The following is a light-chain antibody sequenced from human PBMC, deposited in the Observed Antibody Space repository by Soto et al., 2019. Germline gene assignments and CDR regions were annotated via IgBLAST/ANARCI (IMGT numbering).Light chain of an antibody. J-gene: IGLJ3*02. V-gene: IGLV1-47*01. CDR3: AAWEHSLRGPV. CDR2: SDN. Sequence: SVLTQPPSASQTPGQRVTISCSGSSSNIGNYYVHWYQQLPGAAPRLLIYSDNQRPSGVPDRFSASKSGTSASLAISGLRSEDEAEYFCAAWEHSLRGPVFGGGTKLTVL. CDR1: SSNIGNYY.